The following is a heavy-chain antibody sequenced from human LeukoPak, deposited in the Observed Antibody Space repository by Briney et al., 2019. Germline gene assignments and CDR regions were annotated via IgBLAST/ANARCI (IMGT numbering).Heavy chain of an antibody. CDR1: GFTFSNAW. Sequence: GGSLRLSCAASGFTFSNAWMSWVRQAPGKGLEWVGRIKSKTDGGTTDYAAPVKGRFTISRDDSKNTLYLQMNSLKTEDTAVYYCTTERFGELLLDYWGQGTLVTVSS. J-gene: IGHJ4*02. V-gene: IGHV3-15*01. CDR3: TTERFGELLLDY. D-gene: IGHD3-10*01. CDR2: IKSKTDGGTT.